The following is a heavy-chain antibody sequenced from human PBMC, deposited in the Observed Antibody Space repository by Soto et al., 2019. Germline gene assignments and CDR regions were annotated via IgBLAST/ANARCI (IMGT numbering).Heavy chain of an antibody. CDR1: GYKFTSSW. D-gene: IGHD3-22*01. CDR2: IFPSDSDT. CDR3: ARKDKSGYFNWFDP. V-gene: IGHV5-51*01. Sequence: PGESLKISCRTSGYKFTSSWIAWVRQMPGKGLEWMGIIFPSDSDTRYSPSFQGQVTISADRSTSTVFLQWASLKASDTAVYFCARKDKSGYFNWFDPWGQGTLVIVSS. J-gene: IGHJ5*02.